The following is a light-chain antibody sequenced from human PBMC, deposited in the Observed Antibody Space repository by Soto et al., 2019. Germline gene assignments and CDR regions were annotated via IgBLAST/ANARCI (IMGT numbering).Light chain of an antibody. Sequence: EIVMTQSPATLSVSPGERSTLSCIASQSVSSNLAWYQQKPGQAPRLLIFGTSTRATGIPDRFSGSGSGTDFTLSISRLEPEDFAVYYCQQYASSPLLTFGGGTKVDIK. J-gene: IGKJ4*01. V-gene: IGKV3D-15*01. CDR2: GTS. CDR3: QQYASSPLLT. CDR1: QSVSSN.